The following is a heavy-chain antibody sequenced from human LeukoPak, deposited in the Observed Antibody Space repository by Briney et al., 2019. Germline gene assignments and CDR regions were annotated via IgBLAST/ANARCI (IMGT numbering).Heavy chain of an antibody. CDR3: ARDFGGTYSEGGWLDP. CDR2: ISGTGTYI. CDR1: GFTFRSYT. Sequence: GGSLRLSCAASGFTFRSYTIHWVHQTPGKGLEWVSYISGTGTYINYAESVKGRFIISRDNAKNSLYLHMSSLRAEDTAVYYCARDFGGTYSEGGWLDPWGQGTLVTVSS. V-gene: IGHV3-21*01. D-gene: IGHD1-26*01. J-gene: IGHJ5*02.